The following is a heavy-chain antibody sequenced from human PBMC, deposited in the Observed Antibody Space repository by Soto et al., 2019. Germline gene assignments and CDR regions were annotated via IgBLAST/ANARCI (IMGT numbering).Heavy chain of an antibody. Sequence: ASVKVSCKASGGTFSSYAISWVRQAPGQGLEWMGWISAYNGNTNYAQKLQGRVTMTTDTSTSTAYMELRSLRSDDTAVYYCARGITMVRGVNLRWFDPWGEGTLVTVSS. J-gene: IGHJ5*02. CDR3: ARGITMVRGVNLRWFDP. CDR1: GGTFSSYA. CDR2: ISAYNGNT. V-gene: IGHV1-18*01. D-gene: IGHD3-10*01.